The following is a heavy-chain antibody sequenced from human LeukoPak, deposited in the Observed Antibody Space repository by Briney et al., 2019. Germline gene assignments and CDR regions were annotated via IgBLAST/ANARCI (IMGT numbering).Heavy chain of an antibody. J-gene: IGHJ4*02. CDR2: ISSSSTYI. V-gene: IGHV3-21*01. D-gene: IGHD1-1*01. CDR3: ARDPAGRRGTFDY. CDR1: GFTFNSYT. Sequence: GGSLRLSCAASGFTFNSYTMNWVRQAPGKGLEWVSSISSSSTYIYYADSVKGRFTISRDNAKNSLYLQMNSLRVEDTAVYYCARDPAGRRGTFDYWGQGTLVTVSS.